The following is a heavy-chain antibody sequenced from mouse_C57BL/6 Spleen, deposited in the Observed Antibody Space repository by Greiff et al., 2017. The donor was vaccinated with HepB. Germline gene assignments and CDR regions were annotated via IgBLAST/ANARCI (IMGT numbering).Heavy chain of an antibody. CDR3: ASHYDGYGFDV. V-gene: IGHV5-9*01. J-gene: IGHJ1*03. CDR2: ISGGGGNT. CDR1: GFTFSSYT. Sequence: EVKVVESGGGLVKPGGSLKLSCAASGFTFSSYTMSWVRQTPEKRLEWVATISGGGGNTYYPDSVKGRFTISRDNAKNTLYLQMSSLRSEDTALYYCASHYDGYGFDVWGTGTTVTVSS. D-gene: IGHD2-3*01.